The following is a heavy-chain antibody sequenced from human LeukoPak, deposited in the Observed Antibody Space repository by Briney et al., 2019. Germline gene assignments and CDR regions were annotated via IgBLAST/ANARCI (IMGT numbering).Heavy chain of an antibody. J-gene: IGHJ4*02. CDR2: ISAYNGNT. V-gene: IGHV1-18*04. D-gene: IGHD4-17*01. Sequence: ASVKVSCKASGYSLTTYYMHWVRQAPGQGLEWMGWISAYNGNTNYAQKLQGRVTMTTDTSTSTAYMELRSLRSDDTAVYYCARDLGDVGYGDYPTYFDYWGQGTLVTVSS. CDR1: GYSLTTYY. CDR3: ARDLGDVGYGDYPTYFDY.